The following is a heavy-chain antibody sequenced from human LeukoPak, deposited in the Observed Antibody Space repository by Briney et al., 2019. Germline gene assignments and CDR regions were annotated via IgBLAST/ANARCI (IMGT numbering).Heavy chain of an antibody. V-gene: IGHV4-34*01. D-gene: IGHD2-2*01. CDR1: GGSFSGYY. Sequence: PSETLSLTCAVYGGSFSGYYWSWIRQPPGKGLEWIGEINHSGSTNYNPSLKSRVTISVDTTKNQFSLKLSSVTAADTAVYYCARGRMYCSSTSCYLPYYYYMDVWGKGTTVTVSS. J-gene: IGHJ6*03. CDR2: INHSGST. CDR3: ARGRMYCSSTSCYLPYYYYMDV.